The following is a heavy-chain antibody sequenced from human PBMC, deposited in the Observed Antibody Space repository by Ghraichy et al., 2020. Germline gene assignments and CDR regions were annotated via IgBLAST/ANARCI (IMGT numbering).Heavy chain of an antibody. J-gene: IGHJ4*02. CDR1: GGSFSGYY. D-gene: IGHD1-14*01. Sequence: SETLSLTCAVYGGSFSGYYWSWIRQPPGKGLEWIGEINHSGSTNYNPSLKSRVTISVDTSKNQFSLKLSSVTAADTAVYYCASSVPRLTQPLDYWGQGTLVTVSS. CDR3: ASSVPRLTQPLDY. V-gene: IGHV4-34*01. CDR2: INHSGST.